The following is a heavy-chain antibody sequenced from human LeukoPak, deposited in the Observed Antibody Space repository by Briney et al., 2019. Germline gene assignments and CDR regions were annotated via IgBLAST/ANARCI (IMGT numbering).Heavy chain of an antibody. D-gene: IGHD4/OR15-4a*01. V-gene: IGHV3-53*01. Sequence: GGSLRLSCAASGFTFSSYGMSWVRQAPGKGLEWVSFIYSGGSTHYSDSVKGRFTISRDNSKNTLYLQMNSLRAEDTAVYYCARRAGAYSHPYDYWGQGTLVTVSS. CDR1: GFTFSSYG. CDR3: ARRAGAYSHPYDY. J-gene: IGHJ4*02. CDR2: IYSGGST.